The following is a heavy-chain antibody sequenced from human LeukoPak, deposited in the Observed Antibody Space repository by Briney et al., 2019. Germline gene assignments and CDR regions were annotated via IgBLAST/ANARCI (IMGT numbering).Heavy chain of an antibody. D-gene: IGHD4/OR15-4a*01. V-gene: IGHV3-53*01. Sequence: GGSLRLSCAASGFTFSSYGMSWVRQAPGKGLEWVSFIYSGGSTHYSDSVKGRFTISRDNSKNTLYLQMNSLRAEDTAVYYCARRAGAYSHPYDYWGQGTLVTVSS. CDR1: GFTFSSYG. CDR3: ARRAGAYSHPYDY. J-gene: IGHJ4*02. CDR2: IYSGGST.